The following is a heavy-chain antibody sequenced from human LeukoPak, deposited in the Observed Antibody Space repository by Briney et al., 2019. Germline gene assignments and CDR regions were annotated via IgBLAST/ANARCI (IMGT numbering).Heavy chain of an antibody. CDR2: IYTSGST. CDR1: GGSISSYY. J-gene: IGHJ6*03. CDR3: ARGNGDYGDRNPTPRNDYYYYMDV. V-gene: IGHV4-4*07. D-gene: IGHD4-17*01. Sequence: SETLSLTCTVSGGSISSYYWSWIRQPAGKGLEWIGRIYTSGSTNYNPSLKSRVTMSVDTSKNQFSLKLSSVTAADTAVYYCARGNGDYGDRNPTPRNDYYYYMDVWGKGTTVTVSS.